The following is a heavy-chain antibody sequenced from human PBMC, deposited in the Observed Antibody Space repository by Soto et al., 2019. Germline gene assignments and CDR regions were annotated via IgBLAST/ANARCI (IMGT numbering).Heavy chain of an antibody. J-gene: IGHJ5*01. D-gene: IGHD2-2*01. CDR3: AKTGHIVLVPADKNWLDS. Sequence: SETLSLTCTVSGGSISSGGYYWSWIRQHPGKGLEWIGNTYYSGNTYYNPSLKSRVSISVDTSKDQFSLKLNSVSAGDTAIYYCAKTGHIVLVPADKNWLDSWGQGTLVTVSA. CDR1: GGSISSGGYY. CDR2: TYYSGNT. V-gene: IGHV4-31*03.